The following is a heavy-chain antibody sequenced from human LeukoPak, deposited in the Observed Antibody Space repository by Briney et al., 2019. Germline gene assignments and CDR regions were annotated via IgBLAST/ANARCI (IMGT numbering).Heavy chain of an antibody. CDR2: INPSGGST. Sequence: ASVKVSCKASGYTFTSYYMHWVRQAPGQGLEWMGIINPSGGSTSYAQKFQGRVTMTRDTSTSTVYMELSSLRSEDTAVYYCARNSADCGGDCYSARFVVSYFDYWGQGTLVTVSS. CDR1: GYTFTSYY. CDR3: ARNSADCGGDCYSARFVVSYFDY. D-gene: IGHD2-21*02. J-gene: IGHJ4*02. V-gene: IGHV1-46*01.